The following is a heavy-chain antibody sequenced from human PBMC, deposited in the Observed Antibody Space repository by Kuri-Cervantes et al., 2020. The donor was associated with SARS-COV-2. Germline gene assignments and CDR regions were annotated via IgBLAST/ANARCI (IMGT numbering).Heavy chain of an antibody. D-gene: IGHD6-13*01. CDR2: IIPIFGTA. J-gene: IGHJ1*01. CDR1: GYTFTGYY. V-gene: IGHV1-69*13. Sequence: SVKVSCKASGYTFTGYYMHWVRQAPGQGLEWMGRIIPIFGTANYAQKFQGRVTITADESTSTAYMELSSLRSEDTAVYYCARAPWDSSSWYDLAAQYFQHWGQGTLVTVSS. CDR3: ARAPWDSSSWYDLAAQYFQH.